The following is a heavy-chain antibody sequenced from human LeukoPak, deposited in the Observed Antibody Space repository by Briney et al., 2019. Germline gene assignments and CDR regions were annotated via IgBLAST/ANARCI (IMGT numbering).Heavy chain of an antibody. CDR1: GGSISSGGYY. D-gene: IGHD5-12*01. CDR2: IYYSGST. Sequence: PSQTLSLTCTVSGGSISSGGYYWSWIRQHPGKGLEWIGYIYYSGSTYYNPSLKSRVTISVDTSKNQFSLKLSSVTAADTAVYYCATVRYSGYDPYYFDYWGQGTLVTVSS. J-gene: IGHJ4*02. CDR3: ATVRYSGYDPYYFDY. V-gene: IGHV4-31*03.